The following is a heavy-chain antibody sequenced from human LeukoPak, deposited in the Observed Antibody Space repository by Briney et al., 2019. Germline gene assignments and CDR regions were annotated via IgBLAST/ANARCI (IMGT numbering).Heavy chain of an antibody. CDR3: ARGLDSPYYFDY. V-gene: IGHV4-39*07. CDR1: GGSISSSSYY. CDR2: IYYSGST. J-gene: IGHJ4*02. D-gene: IGHD3-16*01. Sequence: SETLSLTCTVSGGSISSSSYYWGWIRQPPGKGLEWIGSIYYSGSTYYNPSLKSRVTISVDTSKNQFSLKLSSVTAADTAVYYCARGLDSPYYFDYWGQGTQVTVSS.